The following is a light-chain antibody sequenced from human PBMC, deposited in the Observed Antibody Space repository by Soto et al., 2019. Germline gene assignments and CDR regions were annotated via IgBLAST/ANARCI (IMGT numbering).Light chain of an antibody. J-gene: IGKJ1*01. CDR2: KAS. CDR3: QHYNIYSEA. Sequence: DVQVTLSTSTLSGPLGARVPINGRASQTISSWWAWYQQKPGKAPKWLIYKASTLKSGGPSRCSGSGSGTEFTLTIISLQPDDVATYYCQHYNIYSEAFGQGTKVDIK. CDR1: QTISSW. V-gene: IGKV1-5*03.